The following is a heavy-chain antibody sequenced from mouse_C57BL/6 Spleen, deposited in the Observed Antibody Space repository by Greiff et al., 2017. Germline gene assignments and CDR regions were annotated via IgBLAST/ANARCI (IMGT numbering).Heavy chain of an antibody. Sequence: EVKLEESGPGLVKPSQSLSLTCSVTGYSITSGYYWNWIRQFPGNKLEWMGYISYYGSNNYNPSIKNRISITSDTSKNQFYLKLNSLTTEDTATYYCAIITTVVATKDYWGQGTSVTGSS. CDR3: AIITTVVATKDY. CDR2: ISYYGSN. V-gene: IGHV3-6*01. J-gene: IGHJ4*01. CDR1: GYSITSGYY. D-gene: IGHD1-1*01.